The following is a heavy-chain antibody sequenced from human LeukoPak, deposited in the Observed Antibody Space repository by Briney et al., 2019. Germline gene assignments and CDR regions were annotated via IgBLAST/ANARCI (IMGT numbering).Heavy chain of an antibody. CDR3: AKTSSGWFDY. V-gene: IGHV3-48*01. D-gene: IGHD6-19*01. J-gene: IGHJ4*02. CDR2: ISSSRSPI. CDR1: GFTFSSYS. Sequence: PGGSLRLSCAASGFTFSSYSMNWVRQAPGKGLEWVSYISSSRSPIYYADSVKGRFTTSRDNAKNSLYLQMSTLRVEDTAVYYCAKTSSGWFDYWGQGTLVTVSS.